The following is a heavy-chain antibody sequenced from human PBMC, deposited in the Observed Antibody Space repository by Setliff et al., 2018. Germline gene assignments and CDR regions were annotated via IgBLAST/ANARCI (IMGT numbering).Heavy chain of an antibody. CDR2: NSNSVGA. V-gene: IGHV4-59*01. CDR3: ARRWSGIDY. D-gene: IGHD3-3*01. J-gene: IGHJ4*02. Sequence: SETLSLTCTVSGASISSYYWSWIRQPPGKGLERIGYNSNSVGASYHPSLRNRVTISMDTSNNQFSLKLRSVSAADTAFYYCARRWSGIDYWGQGTLVTVSS. CDR1: GASISSYY.